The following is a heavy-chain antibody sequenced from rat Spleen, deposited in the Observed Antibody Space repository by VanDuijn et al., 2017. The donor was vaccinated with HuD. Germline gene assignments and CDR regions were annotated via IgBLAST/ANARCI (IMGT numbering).Heavy chain of an antibody. V-gene: IGHV5-25*01. CDR1: GFTFSSFA. Sequence: EVQLVESGGDLVQPGGSLKLSCAASGFTFSSFAMAWVRQAPKKGLEWVATITSGGSNTYYPDSVKGRFTISRENAKRTLFLQMDSLRSEDTATYYCTSHASYSTYSPFVYWGQGTLVTVSS. CDR3: TSHASYSTYSPFVY. D-gene: IGHD1-2*01. J-gene: IGHJ3*01. CDR2: ITSGGSNT.